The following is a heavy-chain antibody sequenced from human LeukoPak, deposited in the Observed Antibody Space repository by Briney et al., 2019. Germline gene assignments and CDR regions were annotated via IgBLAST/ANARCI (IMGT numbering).Heavy chain of an antibody. V-gene: IGHV3-23*01. Sequence: PGGSLRLSCAASGFTFSSYAMSWVRQAPGKGLEWVSAISGSGGSTYYADSVKGRFTISRDNSKNTLYLQMNSLRAEDTAVYYRAKAGPYYYDSSGYFHDAFDIWGQGTMVTVSS. CDR2: ISGSGGST. CDR1: GFTFSSYA. J-gene: IGHJ3*02. CDR3: AKAGPYYYDSSGYFHDAFDI. D-gene: IGHD3-22*01.